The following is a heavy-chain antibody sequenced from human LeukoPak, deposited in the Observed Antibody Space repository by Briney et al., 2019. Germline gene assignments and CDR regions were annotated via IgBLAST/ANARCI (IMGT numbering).Heavy chain of an antibody. D-gene: IGHD1-26*01. Sequence: SETLSLTCNVSGGSVTSGTYYWSWIRPPPGKGLEWIGNIYYTGSTNYNPSLKSRVTISADTSKKQFSLKLASVNAADTAVYYCARGPSPSGAYIFDYWGQGTLVTVS. CDR2: IYYTGST. J-gene: IGHJ4*02. CDR1: GGSVTSGTYY. CDR3: ARGPSPSGAYIFDY. V-gene: IGHV4-61*01.